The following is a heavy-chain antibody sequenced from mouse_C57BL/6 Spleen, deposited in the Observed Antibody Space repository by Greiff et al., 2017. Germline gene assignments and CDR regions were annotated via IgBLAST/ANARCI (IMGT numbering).Heavy chain of an antibody. CDR2: IDPSDSET. CDR1: GYTFTSYW. CDR3: ARVRDYGGAMDY. D-gene: IGHD2-4*01. Sequence: QVQLQQPGAELVRPGSSVKLSCKASGYTFTSYWMHWVKQRPIQGLEWIGNIDPSDSETHYNQKFKDKATLTVDKSSSTAYMQLSSLTSEDSAVYYCARVRDYGGAMDYWGQGTSVTVSS. V-gene: IGHV1-52*01. J-gene: IGHJ4*01.